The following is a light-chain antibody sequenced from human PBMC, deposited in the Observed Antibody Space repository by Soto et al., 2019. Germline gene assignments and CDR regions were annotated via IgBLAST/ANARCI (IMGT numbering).Light chain of an antibody. CDR2: DTN. Sequence: QTVVTQESSLTVSPGGTVTLTCGSSTGTVTSGHYPYWFQQKPGQAPRTLIYDTNKKHSWTPGRFSGSLLGGKAALTLSGAQPEDEADYYCLLLYRDTRVFGGGTKLTVL. V-gene: IGLV7-46*01. CDR3: LLLYRDTRV. CDR1: TGTVTSGHY. J-gene: IGLJ2*01.